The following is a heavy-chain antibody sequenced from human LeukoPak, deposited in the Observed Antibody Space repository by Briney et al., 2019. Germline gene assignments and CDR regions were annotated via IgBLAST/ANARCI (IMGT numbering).Heavy chain of an antibody. D-gene: IGHD2-21*02. J-gene: IGHJ4*02. CDR2: IIPIFGTA. CDR3: ARGVYCGGDCYSAFDY. V-gene: IGHV1-69*13. CDR1: GGTFSSYA. Sequence: GASVNVSFTASGGTFSSYAISWVRQAPGQGLEWMGGIIPIFGTANYAQKFQGRVTITADESTSTAYMELSSLRSEDTAVYYCARGVYCGGDCYSAFDYWGQGTLVTVSS.